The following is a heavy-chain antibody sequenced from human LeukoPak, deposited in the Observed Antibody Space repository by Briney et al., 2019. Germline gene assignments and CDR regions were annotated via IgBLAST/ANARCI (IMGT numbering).Heavy chain of an antibody. CDR1: GGTFSSHA. V-gene: IGHV1-69*13. Sequence: ASVKVSCKASGGTFSSHAISWVRQAPGQGLEWMGGIIPIFGTANYAQKFQGRVTITADESTSTAYMELSSLRSEDTAVYYCAREPYYYDSSGYWFDPWGQGTLVTVSS. CDR3: AREPYYYDSSGYWFDP. D-gene: IGHD3-22*01. CDR2: IIPIFGTA. J-gene: IGHJ5*02.